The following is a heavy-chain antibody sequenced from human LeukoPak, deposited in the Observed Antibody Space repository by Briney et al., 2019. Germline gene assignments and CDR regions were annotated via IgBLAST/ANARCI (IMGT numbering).Heavy chain of an antibody. CDR1: GYTFTGYY. CDR2: INPKRGDT. V-gene: IGHV1-2*02. J-gene: IGHJ4*02. D-gene: IGHD2-2*01. Sequence: EASVKVSCKTSGYTFTGYYIHWVRQAPGQRLEWMGWINPKRGDTTYAQNLQGRVTLTSDTAISTAYMELSGLRSDDTAVYYCARLTGWEHCSGTSCSNLDYWGQGTLVTVSS. CDR3: ARLTGWEHCSGTSCSNLDY.